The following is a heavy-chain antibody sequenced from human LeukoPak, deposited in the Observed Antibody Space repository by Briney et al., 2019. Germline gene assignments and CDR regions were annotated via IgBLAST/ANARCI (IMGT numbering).Heavy chain of an antibody. V-gene: IGHV4-4*07. Sequence: SETLSLTCTVSGGSISSYYWSWIRQPAGKGLEWIVRIYTSGSTNYNPSLKSRVTMSVDTSKNQFSLKLSSVTAADTAVYYCASEHDGSSWYPEYFQHWGQGTLVTVSS. D-gene: IGHD6-13*01. CDR2: IYTSGST. CDR1: GGSISSYY. J-gene: IGHJ1*01. CDR3: ASEHDGSSWYPEYFQH.